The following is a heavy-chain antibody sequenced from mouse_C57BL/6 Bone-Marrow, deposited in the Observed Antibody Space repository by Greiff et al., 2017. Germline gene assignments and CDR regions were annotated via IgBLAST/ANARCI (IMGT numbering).Heavy chain of an antibody. J-gene: IGHJ1*03. CDR1: GFNINDYY. Sequence: EVQLQQSGAELVKPGASVKLSCTASGFNINDYYMHWVKQRTEQGLEWIGRIDPEDGDTKYAPKFQGKATITADTSSSTAYLELSRLTSEDTAVYYCASGSSPGYFDVGGTGTTVTVSA. V-gene: IGHV14-2*01. CDR2: IDPEDGDT. D-gene: IGHD1-3*01. CDR3: ASGSSPGYFDV.